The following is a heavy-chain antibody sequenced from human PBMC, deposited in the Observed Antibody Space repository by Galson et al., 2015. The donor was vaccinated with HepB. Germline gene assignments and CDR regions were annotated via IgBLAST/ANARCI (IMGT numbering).Heavy chain of an antibody. D-gene: IGHD6-13*01. Sequence: SLRLSCAASGFTFSSYAMHWVRQAPGKGLEWVAVISYDGSNKYYADSVKGRFTISRDNSKNTLYLQMNSLRAEDTAVYYCARARSEKRSYLRHLGDIAAAGTLFCYFDYWGQGTLVTVSS. CDR2: ISYDGSNK. CDR3: ARARSEKRSYLRHLGDIAAAGTLFCYFDY. CDR1: GFTFSSYA. J-gene: IGHJ4*02. V-gene: IGHV3-30-3*01.